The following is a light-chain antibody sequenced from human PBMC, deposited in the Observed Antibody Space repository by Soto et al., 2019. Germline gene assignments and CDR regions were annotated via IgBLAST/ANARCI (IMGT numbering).Light chain of an antibody. CDR1: QSIGNY. CDR3: QQSYITPWT. J-gene: IGKJ1*01. Sequence: DIQMTQSPSSLSTSVGDRVSITCRASQSIGNYLNWYQQKPGKVPKLLIYAASRLQSGVPSRFSGSGSGTEFTLTISSLQPEDFATYFCQQSYITPWTFGQGTQVEI. CDR2: AAS. V-gene: IGKV1-39*01.